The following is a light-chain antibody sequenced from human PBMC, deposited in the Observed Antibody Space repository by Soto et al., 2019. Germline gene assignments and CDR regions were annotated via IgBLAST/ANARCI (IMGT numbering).Light chain of an antibody. V-gene: IGLV2-14*01. CDR3: TSYTSTISHLL. CDR1: SSDVGGYNY. J-gene: IGLJ2*01. Sequence: QSALTQPASVSGSPGQSITIYCTGSSSDVGGYNYVSWYQQHPGKAPKLNISEVSNRPSGVSTRFSGSKSGNTASLTISGLQAEDVADYYCTSYTSTISHLLFGGGTKLTVL. CDR2: EVS.